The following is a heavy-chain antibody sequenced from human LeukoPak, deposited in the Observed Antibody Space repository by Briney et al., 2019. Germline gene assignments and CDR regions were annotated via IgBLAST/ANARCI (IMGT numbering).Heavy chain of an antibody. D-gene: IGHD5-12*01. Sequence: GGSLRLSCAASGFTFSSYAMSWVRQAPGKGLEWVSAISGSGGSTYYADSVKGRFTISRDDSKNTLYLQMNSLRAEDTAVYYCAKPQSSEWLRLGGVDYWGQGTLVTVSS. CDR3: AKPQSSEWLRLGGVDY. J-gene: IGHJ4*02. V-gene: IGHV3-23*01. CDR2: ISGSGGST. CDR1: GFTFSSYA.